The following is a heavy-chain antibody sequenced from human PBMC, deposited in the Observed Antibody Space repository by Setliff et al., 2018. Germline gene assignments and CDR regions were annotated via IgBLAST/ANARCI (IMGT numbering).Heavy chain of an antibody. CDR3: ARDRFYNSWSGTSITAPHDAFDI. CDR1: GYTFTGYY. J-gene: IGHJ3*02. D-gene: IGHD3-3*01. Sequence: ASVKVSCKASGYTFTGYYIHWVRQAPGQGLEYMGWINPNSGGTNYAPKFQGRVTMTSDTSTNTVYLEVSSLRSEDTAVYFCARDRFYNSWSGTSITAPHDAFDIWGQGTMVTVSS. V-gene: IGHV1-2*02. CDR2: INPNSGGT.